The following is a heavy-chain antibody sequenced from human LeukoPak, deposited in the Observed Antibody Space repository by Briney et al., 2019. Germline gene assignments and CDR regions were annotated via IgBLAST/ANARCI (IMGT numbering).Heavy chain of an antibody. Sequence: GGSLRLSCAASGFTFSSYAMHWVRQAPGKGLEYVSAISSNGGSTYYANSVKGRFTISRDNSKNTLYLQRGSLRAEDMAVYYCARPRAGGITSVWGAFDIWGQGTMVTFSS. J-gene: IGHJ3*02. CDR2: ISSNGGST. CDR1: GFTFSSYA. V-gene: IGHV3-64*01. CDR3: ARPRAGGITSVWGAFDI. D-gene: IGHD3-16*01.